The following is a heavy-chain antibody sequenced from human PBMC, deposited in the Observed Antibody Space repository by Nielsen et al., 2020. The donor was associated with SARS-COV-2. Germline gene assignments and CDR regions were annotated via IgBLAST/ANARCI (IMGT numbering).Heavy chain of an antibody. CDR2: ITASGTAT. D-gene: IGHD2-15*01. J-gene: IGHJ4*02. V-gene: IGHV3-23*01. CDR3: AKDRYCSGGSCYSGFDY. Sequence: GESLKISCAASGFTFSTYDMNWVRQAPGKGLEWVSGITASGTATPYADSVKGRFTISRDNSKNTLYLQMNSLRAEDTAVYYCAKDRYCSGGSCYSGFDYWGQATLVTVSS. CDR1: GFTFSTYD.